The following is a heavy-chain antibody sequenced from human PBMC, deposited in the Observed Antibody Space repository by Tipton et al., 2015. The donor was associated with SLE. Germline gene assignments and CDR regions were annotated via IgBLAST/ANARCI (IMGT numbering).Heavy chain of an antibody. V-gene: IGHV3-30*04. D-gene: IGHD2-2*01. J-gene: IGHJ3*02. CDR2: ISYDGSNK. CDR1: GFTFSSYA. CDR3: ARAYQGCDI. Sequence: SLRLSCAASGFTFSSYAMHWVRQAPGKGLEWVAVISYDGSNKYYADSGKGRFTISRDNSKNTLYLQMNSLGAEDTAVHYCARAYQGCDIWGQGTMVTVSS.